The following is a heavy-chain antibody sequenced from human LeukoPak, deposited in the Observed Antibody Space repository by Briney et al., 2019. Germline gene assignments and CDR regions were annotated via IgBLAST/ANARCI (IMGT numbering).Heavy chain of an antibody. CDR1: GGTFSSYA. D-gene: IGHD2-2*01. CDR2: IIPIFGTA. J-gene: IGHJ4*02. CDR3: ARARSSTSCYLY. V-gene: IGHV1-69*13. Sequence: ASVTLSCKASGGTFSSYAISWVRQAPGQGLEWTGGIIPIFGTANYAQKFQGRVTITADESTSTAYMELSSLRSEDTAVYYCARARSSTSCYLYWGQETLVTVSS.